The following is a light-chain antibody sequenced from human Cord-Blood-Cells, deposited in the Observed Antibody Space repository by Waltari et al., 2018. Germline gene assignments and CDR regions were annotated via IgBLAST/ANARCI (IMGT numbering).Light chain of an antibody. CDR2: EVS. V-gene: IGLV2-14*01. J-gene: IGLJ1*01. CDR1: SRDVGGYNY. CDR3: SSYTSSSTYV. Sequence: QSALTQPASVSVSPGQSITISCTGTSRDVGGYNYVSWYQPPPGKAPKLMIYEVSNRPSGVSNRFSGSKSGNTASLTISGLQAEDEADYYCSSYTSSSTYVFGTGTKVTVL.